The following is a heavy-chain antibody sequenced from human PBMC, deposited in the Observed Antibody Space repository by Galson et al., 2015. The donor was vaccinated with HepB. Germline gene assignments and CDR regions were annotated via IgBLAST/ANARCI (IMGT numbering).Heavy chain of an antibody. D-gene: IGHD2-21*02. CDR1: GFTFSSYS. V-gene: IGHV3-21*01. CDR3: AREAVVTATRGVDYYYGMDV. J-gene: IGHJ6*02. CDR2: ISSSSSYI. Sequence: SLRLSCAASGFTFSSYSMNWVRQAPGKGLEWVSSISSSSSYIYYADSVKGRFTISRDNAKNSLYLQMNSLRAEDTAVYYCAREAVVTATRGVDYYYGMDVWGQGTTVTVSS.